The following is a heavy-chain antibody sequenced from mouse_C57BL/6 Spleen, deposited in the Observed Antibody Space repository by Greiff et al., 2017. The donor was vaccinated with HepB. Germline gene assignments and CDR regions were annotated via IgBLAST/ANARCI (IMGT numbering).Heavy chain of an antibody. CDR2: IDPSDSET. J-gene: IGHJ4*01. D-gene: IGHD2-3*01. CDR3: ARGNDGYSLYAMDY. V-gene: IGHV1-52*01. Sequence: QVQLKQPGAELVRPGSSVKLSCKASGYTFTSYWMHWVKQRPIQGLEWIGNIDPSDSETHYNQKFKDKATLTVDKSSSTAYMQLSSLTSEDSAVYYCARGNDGYSLYAMDYWGQGTSVTVSS. CDR1: GYTFTSYW.